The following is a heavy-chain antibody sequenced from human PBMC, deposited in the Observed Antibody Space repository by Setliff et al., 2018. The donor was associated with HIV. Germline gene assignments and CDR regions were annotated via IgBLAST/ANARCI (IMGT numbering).Heavy chain of an antibody. CDR2: MNPNTGQT. Sequence: GASVKVSCKASGYTFINYDVNWVRQATGHGLEWMGWMNPNTGQTAYAQKFQGRVIMTRNTSISTAYMELTSLRSEDTAVYYCAINDRTYFYDSSGYYGNWFDPWGQGILVTVSS. D-gene: IGHD3-22*01. CDR3: AINDRTYFYDSSGYYGNWFDP. V-gene: IGHV1-8*02. CDR1: GYTFINYD. J-gene: IGHJ5*02.